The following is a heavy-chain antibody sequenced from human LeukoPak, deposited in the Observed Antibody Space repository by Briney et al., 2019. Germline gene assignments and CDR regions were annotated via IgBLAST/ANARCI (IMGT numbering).Heavy chain of an antibody. CDR1: GDSISTSNSY. J-gene: IGHJ4*02. V-gene: IGHV4-61*02. Sequence: SETLSLTCTVSGDSISTSNSYWSWIRQPAGKGLEWIGRIYTSGTTHYNPSLKSRVTMSVDTSKNQFSLKLSSVTAADTAVYYCARLSTVTTSFDYWGQGTLVTVSS. D-gene: IGHD4-17*01. CDR3: ARLSTVTTSFDY. CDR2: IYTSGTT.